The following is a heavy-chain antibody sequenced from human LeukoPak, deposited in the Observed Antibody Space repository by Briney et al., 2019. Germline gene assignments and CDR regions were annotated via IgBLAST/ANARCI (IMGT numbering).Heavy chain of an antibody. V-gene: IGHV1-3*01. Sequence: ASVKVSCKASGYTFTTYVMHWVRQAPGQRLEWMGWINAGNGNTKYSQKFQGRVTITRDTSASTAYMELSSLRSEDTSVYYCVAGHDYGDSTYCYGLDVWGKGTTVTVSS. J-gene: IGHJ6*04. CDR3: VAGHDYGDSTYCYGLDV. D-gene: IGHD4-17*01. CDR1: GYTFTTYV. CDR2: INAGNGNT.